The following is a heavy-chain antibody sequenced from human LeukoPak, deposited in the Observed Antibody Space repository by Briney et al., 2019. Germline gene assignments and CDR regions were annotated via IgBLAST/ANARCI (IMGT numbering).Heavy chain of an antibody. D-gene: IGHD6-19*01. CDR1: GGSISSSSYY. J-gene: IGHJ3*01. CDR3: ARPRGGWWADALDF. V-gene: IGHV4-39*01. Sequence: PSETLSLTCTVSGGSISSSSYYWGWIRQPPGKGLEWIGSINYSGSTYYNPSLKSRVTMSVDTSKNQFSLKLSSVTATDTAVYHCARPRGGWWADALDFWGQGTLVTVSS. CDR2: INYSGST.